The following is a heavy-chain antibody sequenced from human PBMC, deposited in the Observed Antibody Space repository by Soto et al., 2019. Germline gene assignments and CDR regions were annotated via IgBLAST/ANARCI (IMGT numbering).Heavy chain of an antibody. D-gene: IGHD3-9*01. J-gene: IGHJ4*02. CDR2: INSDGSST. V-gene: IGHV3-74*01. Sequence: GGSLRLSCAASGFTFSSYWMHWVRQAPGKGLVWVSRINSDGSSTSYADSVKGRFTISRDNAKNTLYLQMNSLRAEDTAVYYCARVRYFDWLLFPYWGQGTLVTVAS. CDR1: GFTFSSYW. CDR3: ARVRYFDWLLFPY.